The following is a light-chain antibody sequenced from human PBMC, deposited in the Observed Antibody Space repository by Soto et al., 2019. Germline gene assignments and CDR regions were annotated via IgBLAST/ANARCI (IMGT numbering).Light chain of an antibody. Sequence: TQSPATLSVSPGERAILSCRASQTVDTNLAWYQQKPGQAPRLLIYGASTRATGIPDRFSGSGSGTEFTLTISSLQSEDFAIYFCQQYNTWTTFGQGNKVDI. CDR3: QQYNTWTT. CDR2: GAS. CDR1: QTVDTN. J-gene: IGKJ1*01. V-gene: IGKV3-15*01.